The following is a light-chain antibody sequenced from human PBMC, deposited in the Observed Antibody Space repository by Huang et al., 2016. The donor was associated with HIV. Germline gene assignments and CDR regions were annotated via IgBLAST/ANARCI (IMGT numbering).Light chain of an antibody. Sequence: DIVMTQSPLSLPVTPGEPASISCTSSQSLLHSNGHNYVDWYLQKPGQSPQLLIFLNSNRASGVSDRFSGSGSGTDFTLKINKMGAGDVGIYYCMQGLQTPHTFGQGTRLEI. CDR3: MQGLQTPHT. V-gene: IGKV2-28*01. J-gene: IGKJ2*01. CDR2: LNS. CDR1: QSLLHSNGHNY.